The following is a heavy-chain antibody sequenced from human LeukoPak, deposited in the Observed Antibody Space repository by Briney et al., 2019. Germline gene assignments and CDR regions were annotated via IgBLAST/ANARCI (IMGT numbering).Heavy chain of an antibody. V-gene: IGHV3-21*01. CDR3: ARDQDYGDYESFDL. Sequence: PGGSLRLSRAASGFTFSSYSMNWVRQAPGKGLEWVSTISSSSIYIYYADSVKGRVTISRDNAKKSVYLQMNSLRAEDTAVYYCARDQDYGDYESFDLWGRGTLVTVSS. D-gene: IGHD4-17*01. CDR2: ISSSSIYI. J-gene: IGHJ2*01. CDR1: GFTFSSYS.